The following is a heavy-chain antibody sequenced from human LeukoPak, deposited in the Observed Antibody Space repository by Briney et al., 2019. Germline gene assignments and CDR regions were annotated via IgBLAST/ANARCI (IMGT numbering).Heavy chain of an antibody. V-gene: IGHV1-69*04. CDR2: IIPILGIA. CDR1: GGTFSSYA. J-gene: IGHJ3*02. D-gene: IGHD5-24*01. Sequence: ASVKVSCKASGGTFSSYAISWVRQAPGQGLEWMGRIIPILGIANYAQKFQGRVTITADKSTSTAYMELSSLRSEDTAVYYCAKDRDGYSNDAFDIWGQGTMVTVSS. CDR3: AKDRDGYSNDAFDI.